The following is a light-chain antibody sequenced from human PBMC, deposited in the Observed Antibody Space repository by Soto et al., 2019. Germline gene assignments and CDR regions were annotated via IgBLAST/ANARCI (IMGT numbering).Light chain of an antibody. J-gene: IGLJ3*02. V-gene: IGLV1-44*01. CDR2: NNN. CDR3: ATWDDGLNGCV. CDR1: SSNIGSNA. Sequence: QDVVTQPPSASGTPGQRVTISCSGRSSNIGSNAVNWYQQFPGRAPKVLIYNNNERPSGVPDRFSGSKSGTSASLAISWLQSEDEADYYCATWDDGLNGCVFGGGTKLTVL.